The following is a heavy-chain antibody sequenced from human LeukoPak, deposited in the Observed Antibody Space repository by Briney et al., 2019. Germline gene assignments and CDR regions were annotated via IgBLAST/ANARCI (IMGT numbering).Heavy chain of an antibody. CDR3: ARDPLWEGYFDY. CDR2: ISYDGSNK. Sequence: GGSLRLSCAASGFTFSSYAMHWVRQAPGKGLEWVAVISYDGSNKYYADSVKGRITISRDNSKNTLYLQMNSLRAEDTAVYYCARDPLWEGYFDYWGQGTLVTVSS. D-gene: IGHD3-16*01. V-gene: IGHV3-30*01. CDR1: GFTFSSYA. J-gene: IGHJ4*02.